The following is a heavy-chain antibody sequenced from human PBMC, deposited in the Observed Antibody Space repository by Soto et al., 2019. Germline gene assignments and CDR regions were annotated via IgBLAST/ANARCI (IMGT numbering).Heavy chain of an antibody. J-gene: IGHJ5*02. D-gene: IGHD4-4*01. Sequence: QVQLVQSGAEVKKPGASVKVSCKASGYTFTSYGISWVRQAPGQGLEWMGWISAYNGNTNYAQKLQGRGTMTTDTTTSTADMELRSLRSDDTAVYYCTIDYTIGSPFDPWGQGTLVTVSS. CDR1: GYTFTSYG. V-gene: IGHV1-18*01. CDR2: ISAYNGNT. CDR3: TIDYTIGSPFDP.